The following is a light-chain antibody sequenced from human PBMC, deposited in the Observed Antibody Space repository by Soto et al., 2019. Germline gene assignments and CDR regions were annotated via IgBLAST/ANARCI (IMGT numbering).Light chain of an antibody. CDR1: SNDVGGYHY. CDR2: DVN. V-gene: IGLV2-11*01. CDR3: CSYTSSSTYV. J-gene: IGLJ1*01. Sequence: QSVLTQPRSVSGSPGQSVTISCTGTSNDVGGYHYVSWYQHHPGKAPKLVIFDVNRRPSGVPHRFSGSKSDNTASLTISGLQAEDEADYYCCSYTSSSTYVFGTGTKVTVL.